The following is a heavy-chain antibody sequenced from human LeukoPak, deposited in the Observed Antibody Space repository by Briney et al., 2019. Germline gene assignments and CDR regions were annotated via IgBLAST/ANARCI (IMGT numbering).Heavy chain of an antibody. CDR3: ARDATDFDC. Sequence: PSETLSLTCTVSGYSISSGYYWGWIRQPPGKGLEWIGSIYHSGSTYYNPSLKSRVTISVDTSKNQFSLKLSSVTAADTAVYYCARDATDFDCWGQGTLVTVSS. J-gene: IGHJ4*02. D-gene: IGHD4-17*01. V-gene: IGHV4-38-2*02. CDR2: IYHSGST. CDR1: GYSISSGYY.